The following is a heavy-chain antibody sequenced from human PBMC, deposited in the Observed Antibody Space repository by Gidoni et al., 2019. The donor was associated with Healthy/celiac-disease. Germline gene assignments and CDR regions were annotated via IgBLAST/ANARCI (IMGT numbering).Heavy chain of an antibody. CDR1: GFTFSSYS. CDR2: ISSSSSYI. D-gene: IGHD3-22*01. V-gene: IGHV3-21*01. J-gene: IGHJ4*02. Sequence: EVQLVESGGGLVKPGGALRLSCAASGFTFSSYSMNWVRQAPGKGLEWFSSISSSSSYIYYADSVKGRFTISRDNAKNSLYLQMNSLRAEDTAVYYCARDRGIVVVSDYWGQGTLVTVSS. CDR3: ARDRGIVVVSDY.